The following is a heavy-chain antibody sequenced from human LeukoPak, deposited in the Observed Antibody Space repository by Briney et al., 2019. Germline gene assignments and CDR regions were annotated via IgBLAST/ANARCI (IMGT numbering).Heavy chain of an antibody. CDR3: ARMRGGDPQYYYDSSGYGP. J-gene: IGHJ5*02. Sequence: ASVKVPCKASGYTFTGYYMHWVRQAPGKGLEWMGRINPKSGGTNYAQKFQGRVTMTRDASMSTAYMELSRLRSDDTAVYYWARMRGGDPQYYYDSSGYGPWGQGTLVTVSS. D-gene: IGHD3-22*01. V-gene: IGHV1-2*06. CDR2: INPKSGGT. CDR1: GYTFTGYY.